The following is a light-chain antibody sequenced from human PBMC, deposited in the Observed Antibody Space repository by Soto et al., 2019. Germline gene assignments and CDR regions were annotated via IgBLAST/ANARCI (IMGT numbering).Light chain of an antibody. Sequence: SYELTQPPSVSVAPGKTARITCGGNNIGSKSVHWYQQKPGQAPVLVIYYDNDWPSGIPERFSGSNSGNTATLTISRVEAGDEADYYCQVWDSSSDLRGVFGGGTQLTVL. V-gene: IGLV3-21*04. CDR2: YDN. J-gene: IGLJ2*01. CDR3: QVWDSSSDLRGV. CDR1: NIGSKS.